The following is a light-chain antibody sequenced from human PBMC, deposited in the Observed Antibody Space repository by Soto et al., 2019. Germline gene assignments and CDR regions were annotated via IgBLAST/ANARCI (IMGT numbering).Light chain of an antibody. V-gene: IGKV3D-15*01. CDR2: GAS. J-gene: IGKJ5*01. CDR3: QQYNAWPQIT. CDR1: QSISSN. Sequence: EIVMTQSPATLSVSPGERATLSCRASQSISSNLAWYQQKPGQAPRLLISGASTRATGIPARFSGSGSGSEFTLTISSLQSEDFAVYYCQQYNAWPQITFGQGTRLEIK.